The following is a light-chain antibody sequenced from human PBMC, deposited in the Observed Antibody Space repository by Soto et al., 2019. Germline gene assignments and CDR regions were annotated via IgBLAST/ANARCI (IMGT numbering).Light chain of an antibody. CDR2: GAS. Sequence: EIVMTQSPATLSVSPGERATLSCRASQSVSSNLDWYQQKPGQAPRLLIYGASTRATGISARFSGSGSGTEFTLTISSLQSEDFADYYCQQYNNWSLTFGGGTNVEIK. CDR3: QQYNNWSLT. V-gene: IGKV3-15*01. J-gene: IGKJ4*01. CDR1: QSVSSN.